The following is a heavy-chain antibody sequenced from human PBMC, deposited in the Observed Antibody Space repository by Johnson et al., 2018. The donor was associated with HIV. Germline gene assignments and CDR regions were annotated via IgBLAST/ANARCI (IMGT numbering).Heavy chain of an antibody. D-gene: IGHD1-26*01. Sequence: MQLVESGGGLVQPGGSLRLSCAAFGFTVSSNYMSWVRQAPGKGLEWVSVIYSGGSTYYADSVKGRFTISRDNSKNTLYLQMNSLRAEDTAVYYCAKLRSGSYAVDAFDIWGQGTMVTVSS. J-gene: IGHJ3*02. CDR2: IYSGGST. CDR1: GFTVSSNY. CDR3: AKLRSGSYAVDAFDI. V-gene: IGHV3-66*02.